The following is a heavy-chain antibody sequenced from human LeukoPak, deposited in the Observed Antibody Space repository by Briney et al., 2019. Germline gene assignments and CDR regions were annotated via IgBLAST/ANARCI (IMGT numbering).Heavy chain of an antibody. CDR2: ISGTGGSI. D-gene: IGHD3-16*02. V-gene: IGHV3-23*01. CDR1: GFTFSDYY. CDR3: AKDIQLST. J-gene: IGHJ3*01. Sequence: PGGSLRLSCAASGFTFSDYYMSWVRQAPGKGLEWVSGISGTGGSIYYADSVKGRFTISRDNSKNTLYLQMNSLRAEDTAVYYCAKDIQLSTWGLGTIVTVSS.